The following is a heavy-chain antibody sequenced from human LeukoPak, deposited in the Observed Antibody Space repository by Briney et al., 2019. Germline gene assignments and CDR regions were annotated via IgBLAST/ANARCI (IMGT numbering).Heavy chain of an antibody. CDR3: AKDSDGAPAVAGPGAFDI. D-gene: IGHD6-19*01. Sequence: GRSLRLSCAASGFTFSSYGMHWVRQAPGKGLEWVAVISYDGSNKYYADSVKGRFTISRDNSKNTLYLQMNSLRAEDTAVYYCAKDSDGAPAVAGPGAFDIWGQGTMVTVSS. CDR1: GFTFSSYG. CDR2: ISYDGSNK. V-gene: IGHV3-30*18. J-gene: IGHJ3*02.